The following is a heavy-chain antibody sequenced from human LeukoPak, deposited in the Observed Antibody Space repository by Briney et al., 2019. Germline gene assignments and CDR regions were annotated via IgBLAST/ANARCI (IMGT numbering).Heavy chain of an antibody. V-gene: IGHV4-4*07. CDR1: GGSISSYY. Sequence: PSETLSLTCTVSGGSISSYYWSWIRQPAGKGLEWIGRIYTSGSTNYNPSLKSRVTMSVDTSKNQFSLKLSSVTAADTAVYYCARDSPDYDFWSGYLGSWLDPWGQGTLVTVSS. D-gene: IGHD3-3*01. CDR3: ARDSPDYDFWSGYLGSWLDP. CDR2: IYTSGST. J-gene: IGHJ5*02.